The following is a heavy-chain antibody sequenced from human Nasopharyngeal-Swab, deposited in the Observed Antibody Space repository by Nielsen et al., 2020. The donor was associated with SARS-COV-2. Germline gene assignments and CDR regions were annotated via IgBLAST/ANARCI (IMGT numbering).Heavy chain of an antibody. CDR2: ISHSGTS. D-gene: IGHD1-14*01. CDR3: ARGGPPGHYYHYYGLDV. Sequence: WIRQPPGKGLEWIGEISHSGTSKYNPALKSRVTISVDTSKNQVSLKLRSVTAADRDVYYCARGGPPGHYYHYYGLDVWGQGTTVTVSS. V-gene: IGHV4-34*01. J-gene: IGHJ6*02.